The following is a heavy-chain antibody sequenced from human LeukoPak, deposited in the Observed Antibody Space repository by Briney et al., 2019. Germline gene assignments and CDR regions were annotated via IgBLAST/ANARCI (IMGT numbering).Heavy chain of an antibody. J-gene: IGHJ4*02. D-gene: IGHD3-10*01. V-gene: IGHV4-59*12. CDR2: IHYSEST. CDR3: ARGGSGSYYLAYGGFDY. Sequence: PSETLSLTCTVSGGSISTYYWSWIRQPPGKGPEWIGYIHYSESTNYNPSLKSRVTMSVDTSKNQFSLKLSSVTAADTAVYYCARGGSGSYYLAYGGFDYWGQGTLVTVSS. CDR1: GGSISTYY.